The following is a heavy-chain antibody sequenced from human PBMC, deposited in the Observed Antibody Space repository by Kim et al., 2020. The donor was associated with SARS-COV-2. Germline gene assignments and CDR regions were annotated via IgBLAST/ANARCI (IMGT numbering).Heavy chain of an antibody. CDR1: GLIYNNAW. Sequence: GGSLRLSCAASGLIYNNAWMTWVRQAPGKGLEWVGGIKSNVDGGTTVYAAPVKGRFTISRDDSKTTLYLQMNSLMTEDTAVYCCTTGGPHYGGNPLDHWGQGALVTVSS. CDR2: IKSNVDGGTT. D-gene: IGHD4-17*01. V-gene: IGHV3-15*01. J-gene: IGHJ4*02. CDR3: TTGGPHYGGNPLDH.